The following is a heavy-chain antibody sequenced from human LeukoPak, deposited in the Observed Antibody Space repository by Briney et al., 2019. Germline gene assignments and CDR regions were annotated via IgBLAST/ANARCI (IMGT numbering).Heavy chain of an antibody. D-gene: IGHD1-26*01. CDR2: ISSNSDDT. CDR3: ARESGSYEAYFDY. J-gene: IGHJ4*02. V-gene: IGHV1-18*01. Sequence: ASVKVSCKTTGYTFTSYGISWVRQAPGQGLEWMGWISSNSDDTNYAQKLQGRVTMTTDTSTSTAYMELRSLRSDDTAVYYCARESGSYEAYFDYWGQGTLVTVSS. CDR1: GYTFTSYG.